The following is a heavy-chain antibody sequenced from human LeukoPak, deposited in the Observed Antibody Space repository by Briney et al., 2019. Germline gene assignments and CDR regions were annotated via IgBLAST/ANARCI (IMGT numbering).Heavy chain of an antibody. V-gene: IGHV1-46*01. D-gene: IGHD3-10*01. CDR3: AREGFHGRELFPTFDY. CDR2: INPSGGST. J-gene: IGHJ4*02. Sequence: ASVKVSCKASGYTFTSYYMHWVRQAPGQGLEWMGIINPSGGSTNYAQKFQGRVTMTRDTSTSTVYMELSSLRSEDTAVYYCAREGFHGRELFPTFDYWGQGTLVTVSS. CDR1: GYTFTSYY.